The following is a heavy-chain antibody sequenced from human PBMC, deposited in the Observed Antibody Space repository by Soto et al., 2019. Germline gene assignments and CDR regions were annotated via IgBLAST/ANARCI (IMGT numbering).Heavy chain of an antibody. CDR3: ARGLAGQGFWFDP. J-gene: IGHJ5*02. V-gene: IGHV3-48*01. CDR2: ISSSSSTI. D-gene: IGHD2-15*01. CDR1: GFTFSSYS. Sequence: GESLKISCAASGFTFSSYSMNWVRQAPGKGLEWVSYISSSSSTIYYADSVKGRFTISRDNAKNSLYLQMNSLRAEDTAVYYCARGLAGQGFWFDPWGQGTLVTVSS.